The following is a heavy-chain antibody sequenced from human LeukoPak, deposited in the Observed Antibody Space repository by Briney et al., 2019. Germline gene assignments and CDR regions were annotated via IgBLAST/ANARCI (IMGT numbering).Heavy chain of an antibody. V-gene: IGHV4-31*03. J-gene: IGHJ4*02. CDR2: IYYSGST. CDR1: GGSISSGGYY. CDR3: ARGLPLSRYSYGFRHGEENYFDY. Sequence: SETLSLTCTVSGGSISSGGYYWSWIRQHPGKGLEWIGYIYYSGSTYYNPSLKSRVTLSVHSSKTQFSLKLSSVTAADTAVYYCARGLPLSRYSYGFRHGEENYFDYWGQRTLVTVSS. D-gene: IGHD5-18*01.